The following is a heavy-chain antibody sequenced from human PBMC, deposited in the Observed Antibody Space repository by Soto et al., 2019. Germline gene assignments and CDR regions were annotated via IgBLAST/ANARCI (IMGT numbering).Heavy chain of an antibody. J-gene: IGHJ5*02. Sequence: GGSLRLSCAASGFTFSSYSMNWVRQAPGKGLGWVAVIWYDGSNKYYADSVKGRFTISRDNSKNTLYLQMNSLRAEDTAVYYCARHPERIAQIGWFDLWGQGTLVTVSS. CDR3: ARHPERIAQIGWFDL. CDR2: IWYDGSNK. V-gene: IGHV3-33*08. D-gene: IGHD6-13*01. CDR1: GFTFSSYS.